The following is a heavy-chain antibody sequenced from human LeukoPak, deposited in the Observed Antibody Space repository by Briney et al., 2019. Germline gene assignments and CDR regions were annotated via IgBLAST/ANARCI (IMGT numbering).Heavy chain of an antibody. CDR1: GFTFSSYW. CDR2: IKQDGSEK. V-gene: IGHV3-7*01. CDR3: ARDQRIAVAGTLNYYYMDV. Sequence: GGSLRLSCAASGFTFSSYWMSWVRQAPGKGLEWVANIKQDGSEKYYVDSVKGRFTISRDNAKNSLYLQMNSLRAEDTAVYYCARDQRIAVAGTLNYYYMDVWGKGTTVTVSS. D-gene: IGHD6-19*01. J-gene: IGHJ6*03.